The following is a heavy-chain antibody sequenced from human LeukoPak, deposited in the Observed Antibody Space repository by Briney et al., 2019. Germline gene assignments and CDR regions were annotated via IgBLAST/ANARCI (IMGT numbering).Heavy chain of an antibody. CDR1: VTFSNAW. D-gene: IGHD6-19*01. V-gene: IGHV3-11*04. CDR2: ISSSGSTI. J-gene: IGHJ4*02. CDR3: AGRMAGIDY. Sequence: GGSLRLSCAASVTFSNAWMNWVRQAPGKGLEWVSYISSSGSTIYYADSVKGRFTISRDNAKNSLYLQMNSLRAEDTAVYYCAGRMAGIDYWGQGTLVTVSS.